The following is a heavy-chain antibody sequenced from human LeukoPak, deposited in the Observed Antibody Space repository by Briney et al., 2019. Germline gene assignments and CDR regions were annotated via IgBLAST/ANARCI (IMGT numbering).Heavy chain of an antibody. Sequence: GGSLRLSCAASGFTFSSYAMHWVRQAPGKGLEWVAVISYDGSNKYYADSVKGRFSISRDNSKNRLYLQMNSLRVEDTAMYYCSRDRGLSYGANHYYYGSDVWGQGTTVTVSS. CDR1: GFTFSSYA. D-gene: IGHD4/OR15-4a*01. V-gene: IGHV3-30*14. J-gene: IGHJ6*02. CDR3: SRDRGLSYGANHYYYGSDV. CDR2: ISYDGSNK.